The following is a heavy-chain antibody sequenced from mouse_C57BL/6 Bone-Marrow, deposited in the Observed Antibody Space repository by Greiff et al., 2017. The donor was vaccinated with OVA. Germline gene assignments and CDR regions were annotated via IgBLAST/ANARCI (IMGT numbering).Heavy chain of an antibody. Sequence: EVKLQESGGGLVQPGGSLKLSCAASGFTFSDYYMYWVRQTPEKRLEWVAYISDGGGSTYYTEPVKGRFTFSRDNANNTLYLQMSRLKSEATAMYYCARGGNYVPFAYWGQGTLVTVSA. J-gene: IGHJ3*01. V-gene: IGHV5-12*01. CDR3: ARGGNYVPFAY. D-gene: IGHD2-1*01. CDR1: GFTFSDYY. CDR2: ISDGGGST.